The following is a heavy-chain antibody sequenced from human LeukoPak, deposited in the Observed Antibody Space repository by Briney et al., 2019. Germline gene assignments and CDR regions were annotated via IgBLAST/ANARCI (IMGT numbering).Heavy chain of an antibody. Sequence: QPGGSLTLSCAASGFTFSSFSMNWVRQAPGKGLEWVSYISSSSGTINYADSVKGRFTISRDNAKNSLYLQMNSLRAEDTAVYYCARGLDYWGQGTPVTVSS. CDR3: ARGLDY. V-gene: IGHV3-48*01. J-gene: IGHJ4*02. CDR1: GFTFSSFS. CDR2: ISSSSGTI.